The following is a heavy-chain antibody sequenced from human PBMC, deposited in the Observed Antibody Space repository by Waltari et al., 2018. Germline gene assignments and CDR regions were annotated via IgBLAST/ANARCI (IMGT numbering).Heavy chain of an antibody. D-gene: IGHD3-10*01. V-gene: IGHV3-7*03. Sequence: EVQLVESGGGLVQPGGPLRIAWEVSVFTFITYWMTWVRQASGGGLEWVANINYDGSGKNYVDSVKGRFSISRDNARNSLYLQMNSLRAEDTAVYYCATYRWLGYWGQGTLVTVSS. J-gene: IGHJ4*02. CDR1: VFTFITYW. CDR2: INYDGSGK. CDR3: ATYRWLGY.